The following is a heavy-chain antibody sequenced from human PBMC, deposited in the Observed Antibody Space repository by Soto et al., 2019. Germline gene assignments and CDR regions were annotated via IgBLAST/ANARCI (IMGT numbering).Heavy chain of an antibody. D-gene: IGHD3-9*01. CDR3: ARANYDILTGPAGNWFDP. CDR2: INHSGST. CDR1: GGSISGYC. J-gene: IGHJ5*02. Sequence: PSETLSLTYAVYGGSISGYCWSWIRKPPGKGLEWIGEINHSGSTNYNPSLKSRVTISVDTSKNQFSLKLSSVTAADTAVYYCARANYDILTGPAGNWFDPWGQGTLVTVSS. V-gene: IGHV4-34*01.